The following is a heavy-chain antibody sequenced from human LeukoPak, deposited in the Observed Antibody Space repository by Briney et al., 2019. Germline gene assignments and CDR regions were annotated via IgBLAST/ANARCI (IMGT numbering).Heavy chain of an antibody. D-gene: IGHD6-13*01. Sequence: GRSLRLSCAASGFTFDDYAMRWVRQTPGKGLEYVSGISWNSGSIVYVDSVKGRFTISRDNAKNSLYLQMNSLRAEDTAFYYCTKGAPQASSSWPFDYWGQGTLVTVSS. CDR1: GFTFDDYA. CDR2: ISWNSGSI. CDR3: TKGAPQASSSWPFDY. V-gene: IGHV3-9*01. J-gene: IGHJ4*02.